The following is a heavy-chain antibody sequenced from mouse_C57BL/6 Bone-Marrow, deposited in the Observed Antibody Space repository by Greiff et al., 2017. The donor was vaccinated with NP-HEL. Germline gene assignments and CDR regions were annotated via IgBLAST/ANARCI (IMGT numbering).Heavy chain of an antibody. V-gene: IGHV5-6*02. CDR2: ISSGGSYT. J-gene: IGHJ1*03. D-gene: IGHD1-1*01. CDR1: GFTFSSYG. Sequence: DVMLVESGGDLVKPGGSLKLSCAASGFTFSSYGMSWVRQTPDKRLEWVATISSGGSYTYYPDSVKGRFTISRDNAKNTLYLQMSSLKSEDTAMYYCARAPDYYGSSPWYFDVWGTGTTVTVSS. CDR3: ARAPDYYGSSPWYFDV.